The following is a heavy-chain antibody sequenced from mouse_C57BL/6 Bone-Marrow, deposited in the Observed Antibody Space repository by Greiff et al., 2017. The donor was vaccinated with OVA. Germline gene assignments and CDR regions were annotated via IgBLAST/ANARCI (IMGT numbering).Heavy chain of an antibody. D-gene: IGHD2-3*01. Sequence: EVKVVESGGGLVQPGGSLSLSCAASGFTFTDYYMRWVRQPPGKALAWLGFIRNKANGYTTEYSASVKGRFTISRDNSQSILDLQMNALRTEDSATYYCARYILDGYYVRYFDVWGTGTTVTVSS. J-gene: IGHJ1*03. CDR3: ARYILDGYYVRYFDV. CDR1: GFTFTDYY. V-gene: IGHV7-3*01. CDR2: IRNKANGYTT.